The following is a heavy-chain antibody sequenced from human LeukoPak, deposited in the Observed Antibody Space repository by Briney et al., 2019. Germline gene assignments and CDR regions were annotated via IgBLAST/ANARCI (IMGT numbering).Heavy chain of an antibody. D-gene: IGHD5-12*01. CDR3: VKDSRGYGKPFDY. J-gene: IGHJ4*02. V-gene: IGHV3-23*01. Sequence: GGSLRLSCAASGFTFSSYAMSWVRQAPGKGLEWVSAVSGSGGSTYYADSVTGRFTISRDNSKNTLYLQMNSLRDEDTAIYYYVKDSRGYGKPFDYWGQGTLVTVSS. CDR1: GFTFSSYA. CDR2: VSGSGGST.